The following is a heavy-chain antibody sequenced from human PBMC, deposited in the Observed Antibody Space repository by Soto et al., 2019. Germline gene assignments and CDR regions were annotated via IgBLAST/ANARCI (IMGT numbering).Heavy chain of an antibody. J-gene: IGHJ6*03. CDR1: GDTFNNHT. V-gene: IGHV1-69*02. Sequence: QVQLVQSGAEVKKPGSSVKVSCKASGDTFNNHTISWVRQAPGQGLEWMGRIIPVLGVANYAQKFQGRVTITADKSTSTAYMEVSSLRSEDTAMYYCARVSEMGTMSKGYYYYMVVWGKGTTVTVSS. D-gene: IGHD5-12*01. CDR3: ARVSEMGTMSKGYYYYMVV. CDR2: IIPVLGVA.